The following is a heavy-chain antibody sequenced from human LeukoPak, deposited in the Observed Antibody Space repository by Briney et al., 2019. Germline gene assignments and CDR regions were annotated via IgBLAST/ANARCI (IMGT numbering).Heavy chain of an antibody. V-gene: IGHV4-34*01. D-gene: IGHD3-22*01. CDR2: INHSGST. CDR3: ARGPRYYDSSGYYSGAFDI. CDR1: GGSFSGYY. J-gene: IGHJ3*02. Sequence: PSETLSLTCAVYGGSFSGYYWSWIRQPPGKGLEWIGEINHSGSTNYNPSLKSRVTISVDTSKNQFSLKLSSVTAADTAVYYRARGPRYYDSSGYYSGAFDIWGQGTMVTVSS.